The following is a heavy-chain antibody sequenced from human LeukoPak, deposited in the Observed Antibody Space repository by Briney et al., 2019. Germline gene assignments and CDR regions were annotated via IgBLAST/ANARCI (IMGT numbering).Heavy chain of an antibody. Sequence: ASLKLSFATSGITFSNYGMRWVRQAPGKGLELVSTFTGSGGNTYYADSVKGRFTISRDNSKNTVFLQMNSLRAEDTAVYYCAKWGDYDVLTGYYVSDYWGQGTLVTVSS. J-gene: IGHJ4*02. D-gene: IGHD3-9*01. V-gene: IGHV3-23*01. CDR3: AKWGDYDVLTGYYVSDY. CDR2: FTGSGGNT. CDR1: GITFSNYG.